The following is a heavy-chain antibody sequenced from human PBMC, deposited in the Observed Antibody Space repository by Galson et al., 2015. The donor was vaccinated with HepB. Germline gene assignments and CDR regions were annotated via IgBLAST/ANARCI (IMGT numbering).Heavy chain of an antibody. Sequence: SETLSLTCTVSGGSINGYYWNWIRQPPGKGLEWIGYVYSTGRTDYNPSLKSRLTISVDTSNSQFSLKLNSVTAADTAVYYCARSIGGSGSYWAHFDYWGQGTLVTVSS. J-gene: IGHJ4*02. CDR3: ARSIGGSGSYWAHFDY. D-gene: IGHD3-10*01. CDR1: GGSINGYY. CDR2: VYSTGRT. V-gene: IGHV4-59*01.